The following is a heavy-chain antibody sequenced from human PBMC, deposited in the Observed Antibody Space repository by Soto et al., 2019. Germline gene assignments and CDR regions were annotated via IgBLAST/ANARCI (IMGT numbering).Heavy chain of an antibody. J-gene: IGHJ4*02. Sequence: QVQLVESGGGVVQPGRSLRLSCAASGFTFSNYVMNWVRQAPGKGLEWVALISYDGSNKYYADSVKGRFTISRDSSKNTLYLQMNSLRAADTAVYYCGRCTSTSCHLGSDYWGQGTLVTVSS. V-gene: IGHV3-30-3*01. CDR2: ISYDGSNK. D-gene: IGHD2-2*01. CDR1: GFTFSNYV. CDR3: GRCTSTSCHLGSDY.